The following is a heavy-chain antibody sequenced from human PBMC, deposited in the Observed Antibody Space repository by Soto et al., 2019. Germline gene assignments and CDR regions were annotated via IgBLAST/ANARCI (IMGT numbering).Heavy chain of an antibody. J-gene: IGHJ5*02. CDR2: INPNSGGT. Sequence: ASVKVSCKXSGYTFTGYYMHWVRQAPGQGLEWMGWINPNSGGTNYAQKFQGRVTMTRDTSISTAYMELSRLRSDDTAVYYCARDTVLGYSSGWYRDNWFDPWGQGTLVTVSS. CDR1: GYTFTGYY. D-gene: IGHD6-19*01. V-gene: IGHV1-2*02. CDR3: ARDTVLGYSSGWYRDNWFDP.